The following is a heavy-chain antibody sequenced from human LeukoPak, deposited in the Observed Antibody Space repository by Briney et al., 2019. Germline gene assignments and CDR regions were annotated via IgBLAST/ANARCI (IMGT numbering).Heavy chain of an antibody. CDR1: GGSISSYY. J-gene: IGHJ4*02. D-gene: IGHD3-22*01. CDR3: ARGSGYYYSPIDY. V-gene: IGHV4-59*01. Sequence: PSETLSLTCTVSGGSISSYYWSWIRQPPGKGLEWIGYIYYSGSTNYNPSLKSRVTISVDTSKNQFSLKLSSVTAADTAVYYCARGSGYYYSPIDYWGQGTLVTVPS. CDR2: IYYSGST.